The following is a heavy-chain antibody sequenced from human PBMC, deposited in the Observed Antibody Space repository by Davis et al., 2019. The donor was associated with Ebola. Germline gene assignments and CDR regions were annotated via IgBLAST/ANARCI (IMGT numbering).Heavy chain of an antibody. CDR1: RGSITTHF. CDR3: ARTNRVAGLGY. CDR2: IYTSGRT. V-gene: IGHV4-4*07. Sequence: PSETLSLTCTVSRGSITTHFWSWIRQPAGKGLEWIGRIYTSGRTNYNPSLKSRVTMSIDMSKNQFSLQLSSVTAADTAVYYCARTNRVAGLGYWGQGTLVTVSS. J-gene: IGHJ4*02. D-gene: IGHD6-19*01.